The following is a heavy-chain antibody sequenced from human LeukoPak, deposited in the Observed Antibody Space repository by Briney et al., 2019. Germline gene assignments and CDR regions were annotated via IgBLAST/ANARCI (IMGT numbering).Heavy chain of an antibody. CDR1: GFTFSNYW. V-gene: IGHV3-7*01. J-gene: IGHJ4*02. Sequence: PGGSLRLSCAASGFTFSNYWMSWVRQAPGKGLEWVANIKEDGSEIYYVDSVKGRFTISRDNAKNSLYLQMNSLRAEDTAVYYCAKTSTYYDYVWGSYRPYYFDYWGQGTLVTVSS. D-gene: IGHD3-16*02. CDR2: IKEDGSEI. CDR3: AKTSTYYDYVWGSYRPYYFDY.